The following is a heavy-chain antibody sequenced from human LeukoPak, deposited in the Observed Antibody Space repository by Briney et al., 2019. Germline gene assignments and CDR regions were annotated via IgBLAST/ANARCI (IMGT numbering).Heavy chain of an antibody. CDR1: GYSFTSYW. CDR2: IYPDDSDT. CDR3: ATPRVPFDI. Sequence: GESLKISCKGSGYSFTSYWIGWVRQMPGKGLEWMGIIYPDDSDTRYSPSFQGQVTISADKSISSAYLQWRSLKASDTAIYYCATPRVPFDIRGQGTMVTVSS. V-gene: IGHV5-51*01. J-gene: IGHJ3*02.